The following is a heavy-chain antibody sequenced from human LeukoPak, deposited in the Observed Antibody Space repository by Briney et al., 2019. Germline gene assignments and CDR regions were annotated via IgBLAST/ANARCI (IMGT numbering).Heavy chain of an antibody. CDR1: GGTFSSYA. CDR3: ARDESLYDAFDI. Sequence: ASVKVSCKASGGTFSSYAISWVRQAPGQGLEWMGGIVPIFGTANYAQKFQGRVTITADESTSTVYMELSSLRSEDTAVYYCARDESLYDAFDIWGQGTMVTVSP. J-gene: IGHJ3*02. CDR2: IVPIFGTA. V-gene: IGHV1-69*13.